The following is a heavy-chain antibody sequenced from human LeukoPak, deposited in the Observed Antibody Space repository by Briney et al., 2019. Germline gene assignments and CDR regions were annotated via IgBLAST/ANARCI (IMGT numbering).Heavy chain of an antibody. D-gene: IGHD6-19*01. CDR1: GFTFSSYD. J-gene: IGHJ6*02. CDR3: ARGGGESSGWSPGYYYYGMDV. CDR2: IGTAGDT. V-gene: IGHV3-13*01. Sequence: GSLRLSCAASGFTFSSYDMHWVRQATGKGLEWVSAIGTAGDTYYPGSVKGRFTISRENAKNSLYLQMNSLRAGDTAVYYCARGGGESSGWSPGYYYYGMDVWGQGTTVTVSS.